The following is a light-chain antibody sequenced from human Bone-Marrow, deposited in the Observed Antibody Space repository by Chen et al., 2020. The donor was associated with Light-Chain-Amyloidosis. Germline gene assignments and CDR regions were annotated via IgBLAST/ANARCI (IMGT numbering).Light chain of an antibody. CDR2: RYK. Sequence: SELTQPPSVSVSPGQTARITCSGDDLPTKYAYWYQQKPGQAPVLVIHRYKERPSGISERFSGSISGTTATLTISGVQAEDEADYHCQSADSSGTYEVIFGGGTKLTVL. CDR3: QSADSSGTYEVI. J-gene: IGLJ2*01. CDR1: DLPTKY. V-gene: IGLV3-25*03.